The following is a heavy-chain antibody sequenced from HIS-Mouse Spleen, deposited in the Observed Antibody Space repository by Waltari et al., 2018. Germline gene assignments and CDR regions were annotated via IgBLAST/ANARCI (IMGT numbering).Heavy chain of an antibody. CDR1: GFTVISNY. CDR2: IYSGGST. Sequence: EVQLGETGGGLIQPGGALRLSCAASGFTVISNYLHWLRQRPGKGLEWVSVIYSGGSTYYADSVKGRFTISRDNSKNTLYLQMNSLRAEDTAVYYCARHYYYGSGSYYFDYWGQGTLVTVSS. V-gene: IGHV3-53*02. CDR3: ARHYYYGSGSYYFDY. D-gene: IGHD3-10*01. J-gene: IGHJ4*02.